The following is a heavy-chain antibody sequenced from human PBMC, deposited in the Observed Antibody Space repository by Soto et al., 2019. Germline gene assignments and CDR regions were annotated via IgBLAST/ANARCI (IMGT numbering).Heavy chain of an antibody. V-gene: IGHV1-46*01. J-gene: IGHJ6*02. Sequence: QVQLLQSGAEVKKTGASVKLSCKASGYTFTTYYMHWGRQAPEQGLEWMGIINPYDGTTTYAQKFQGRVTMTRDTSASTDHMELSSLRSEDTAVYYCARALSSGYFQGGVDVWGQGTTVNVSS. CDR1: GYTFTTYY. CDR2: INPYDGTT. CDR3: ARALSSGYFQGGVDV. D-gene: IGHD3-22*01.